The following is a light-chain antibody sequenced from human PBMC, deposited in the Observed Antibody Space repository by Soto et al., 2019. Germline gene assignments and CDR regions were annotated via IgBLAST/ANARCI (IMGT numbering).Light chain of an antibody. Sequence: QSALTQPASVSGSPGQSITISCTGSSSDIGSYNLVSWYQHHPGKAPKLLIYEGTKRPSGVSNRFSCSKSGNTASLTISGLQAEDEADYHCSSFAGSGAFVVLGGGTKLTVL. CDR3: SSFAGSGAFVV. J-gene: IGLJ2*01. CDR2: EGT. V-gene: IGLV2-23*03. CDR1: SSDIGSYNL.